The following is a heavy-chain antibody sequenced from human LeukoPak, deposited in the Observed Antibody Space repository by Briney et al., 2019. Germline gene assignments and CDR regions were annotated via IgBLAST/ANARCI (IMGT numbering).Heavy chain of an antibody. D-gene: IGHD3-10*01. CDR1: GFTFSSYW. CDR3: AKDLMDYYGSGSYSPPGY. V-gene: IGHV3-74*01. J-gene: IGHJ4*02. Sequence: DPGGSLRLSCAASGFTFSSYWMHWVRQAPGKGLVWVSRINTDESSTYYADSVKGRFTISRDNSKNTLYLQMNSLRAEDTAVYYCAKDLMDYYGSGSYSPPGYWGQGTLVTVSS. CDR2: INTDESST.